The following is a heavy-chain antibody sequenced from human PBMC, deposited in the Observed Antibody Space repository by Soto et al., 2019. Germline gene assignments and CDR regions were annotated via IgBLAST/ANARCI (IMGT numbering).Heavy chain of an antibody. CDR1: GFSLSTSGVG. CDR2: IYWNDDK. D-gene: IGHD2-8*01. J-gene: IGHJ2*01. CDR3: AHRSVLMVYAGDWYFDL. Sequence: QITLKESGPTLVKPTQTLTLTCTFSGFSLSTSGVGVGWIRQPPGKALEWLALIYWNDDKRYSPSLKSRLTITKDTSKNQVVLTMTNMDPVDTATYYCAHRSVLMVYAGDWYFDLWGRGTLVTVSS. V-gene: IGHV2-5*01.